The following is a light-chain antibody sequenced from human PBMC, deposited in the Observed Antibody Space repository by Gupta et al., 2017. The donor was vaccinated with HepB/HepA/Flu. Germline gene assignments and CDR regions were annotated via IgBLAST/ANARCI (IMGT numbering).Light chain of an antibody. Sequence: DIQMTQSPSSLSASVGDRVTITCRASQSSSSYLNWYQQKPGKAPKLLIYAASSLQSGVPSRFSGSGSGTDFTLTISSLQPEDFATYYCQQSYRTPGYTFGQGTKLEIK. CDR1: QSSSSY. CDR3: QQSYRTPGYT. V-gene: IGKV1-39*01. J-gene: IGKJ2*01. CDR2: AAS.